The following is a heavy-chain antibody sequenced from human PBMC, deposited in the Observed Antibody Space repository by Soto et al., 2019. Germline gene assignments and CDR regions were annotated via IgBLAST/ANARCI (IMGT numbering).Heavy chain of an antibody. Sequence: SSETLSLTCSIYSGSFIGYYWIFIRHPPLKGLEWIGEISQSGNTNYSPSLKSRVSISIDTSKKQFSLNLASVSAADTAVYYCARAPKVSGSSQTRPDFWGQGTLVTVSS. D-gene: IGHD6-6*01. V-gene: IGHV4-34*01. CDR2: ISQSGNT. CDR3: ARAPKVSGSSQTRPDF. J-gene: IGHJ4*02. CDR1: SGSFIGYY.